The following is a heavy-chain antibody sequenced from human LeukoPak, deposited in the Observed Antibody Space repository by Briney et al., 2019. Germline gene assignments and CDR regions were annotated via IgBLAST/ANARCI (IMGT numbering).Heavy chain of an antibody. D-gene: IGHD2-2*01. V-gene: IGHV3-74*01. J-gene: IGHJ4*02. CDR2: VNSDGSWT. Sequence: GGSLRLSCAASGNYWMHWVRQAPGKGLVWVSHVNSDGSWTSHADSVKGRFTISKDNAKNTVYLQLNNLRTEDTAVYYRVSFYETNWGRGTLVTVSS. CDR3: VSFYETN. CDR1: GNYW.